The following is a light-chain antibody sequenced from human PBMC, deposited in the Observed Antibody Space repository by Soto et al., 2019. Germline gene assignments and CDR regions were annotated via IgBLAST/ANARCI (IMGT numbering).Light chain of an antibody. Sequence: EIVLTQSPGPLSLSPGERATLSCRASQSVSSTYLAWYQQKPGQAPRLLIYGASTRATGVPDRFSGSGSGTDFTLTISRLEPEDFAVYHCQQYGSLSWTFGQGTKVDIK. CDR1: QSVSSTY. CDR2: GAS. CDR3: QQYGSLSWT. J-gene: IGKJ1*01. V-gene: IGKV3-20*01.